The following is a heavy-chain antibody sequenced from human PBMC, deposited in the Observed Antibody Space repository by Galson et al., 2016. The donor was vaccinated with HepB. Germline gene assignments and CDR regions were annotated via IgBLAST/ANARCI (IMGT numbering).Heavy chain of an antibody. D-gene: IGHD3-9*01. CDR2: ISYDGSRR. CDR1: GFTFSYHA. Sequence: SLRLSCAASGFTFSYHALHWVRQAPGKGLEWVSVISYDGSRRYYADSVKGRFTIYRDNSKNTLFLQMNSLTREDTAVYFCARDPDYNNSPGTFDYWGQGSLVTVSS. J-gene: IGHJ4*02. V-gene: IGHV3-30*04. CDR3: ARDPDYNNSPGTFDY.